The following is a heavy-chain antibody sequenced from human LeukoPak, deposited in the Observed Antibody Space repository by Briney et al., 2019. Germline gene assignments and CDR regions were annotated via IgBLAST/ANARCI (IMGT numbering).Heavy chain of an antibody. CDR1: GFTFSSYS. CDR2: ISNSGSTI. CDR3: VRDLRVEVPITYYMDV. V-gene: IGHV3-48*01. Sequence: PGGSLRLSCEASGFTFSSYSMSWVRQAPGRGLEWVSYISNSGSTIYYADSVKGRFTISRDIAKSSLYLQMKNLRAEDTAVYYCVRDLRVEVPITYYMDVWGKGTTVTVSS. J-gene: IGHJ6*03. D-gene: IGHD3-10*01.